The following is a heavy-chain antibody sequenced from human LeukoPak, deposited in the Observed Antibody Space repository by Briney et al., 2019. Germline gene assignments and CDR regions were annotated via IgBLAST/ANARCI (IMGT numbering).Heavy chain of an antibody. CDR1: GYTFTSYD. V-gene: IGHV1-8*01. CDR2: MNPNTGNT. J-gene: IGHJ4*02. CDR3: ARKFLGSRGYYFDY. Sequence: ASVKVSCKASGYTFTSYDINWVRQATGQGLEWMGWMNPNTGNTGYAQKFQGRVTMTRDTSTSTAYMELSSLRSDDTAVHYCARKFLGSRGYYFDYWGQGTLVTVSS. D-gene: IGHD3-10*01.